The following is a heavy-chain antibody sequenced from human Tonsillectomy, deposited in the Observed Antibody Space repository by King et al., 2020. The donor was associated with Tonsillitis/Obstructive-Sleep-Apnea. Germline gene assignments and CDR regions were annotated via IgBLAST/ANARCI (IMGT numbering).Heavy chain of an antibody. D-gene: IGHD2-15*01. V-gene: IGHV1-3*01. CDR3: ARRGVVAATPGKN. Sequence: HGQLVQSGAEVKKPGASVKVSCKASGYTFTSYAIHWVRQAPGQRLEWMGWINADNGNTEYSQKFQGRVTFTRDTAASTAYMELSSLRSEDTAVYYCARRGVVAATPGKNWGQGSLVTVSS. CDR2: INADNGNT. J-gene: IGHJ4*02. CDR1: GYTFTSYA.